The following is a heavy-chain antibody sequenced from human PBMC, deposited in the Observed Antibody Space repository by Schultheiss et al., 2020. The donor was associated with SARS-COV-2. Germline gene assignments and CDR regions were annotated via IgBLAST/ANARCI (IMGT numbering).Heavy chain of an antibody. CDR3: AREGGQPVAGYFDY. CDR2: INPSGGST. V-gene: IGHV1-46*04. D-gene: IGHD6-19*01. J-gene: IGHJ4*02. CDR1: RYTFTSYY. Sequence: ASVKVSCKASRYTFTSYYMHWVRQAPGQGLEWMGIINPSGGSTNYAQKLQGRVTMTRDTSTSTVYMDLRSLRSEDTAVYYCAREGGQPVAGYFDYWGQGTLVTVSS.